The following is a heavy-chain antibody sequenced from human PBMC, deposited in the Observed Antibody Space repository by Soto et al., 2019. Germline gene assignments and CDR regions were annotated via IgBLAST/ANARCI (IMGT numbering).Heavy chain of an antibody. CDR2: IYFAGNT. J-gene: IGHJ3*01. CDR1: GGTMTTYH. D-gene: IGHD7-27*01. Sequence: SQTLRHPYTVSGGTMTTYHWIWIRQSPGKGLECIGYIYFAGNTNYNPSLNSRATISVDTSKNQFSLKMNSVTAADTAVYYCAKHKNQLWNQDAFDAWGLGTKVT. CDR3: AKHKNQLWNQDAFDA. V-gene: IGHV4-59*08.